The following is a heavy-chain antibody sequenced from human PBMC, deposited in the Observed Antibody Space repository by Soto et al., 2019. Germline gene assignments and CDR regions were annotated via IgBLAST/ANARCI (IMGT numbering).Heavy chain of an antibody. CDR1: GGSISSSDYY. J-gene: IGHJ4*02. CDR3: VSSCLWVGFDY. CDR2: IHYSGSA. Sequence: QLQLQESGAGLVKPSETLSLTCTVSGGSISSSDYYWGWIRQPPGKGLEWIGNIHYSGSASYNPCLKIRVTICVDTSKNQVSLKLRSVTAAGTAVYICVSSCLWVGFDYWAQGTLVTVSS. V-gene: IGHV4-39*01. D-gene: IGHD1-26*01.